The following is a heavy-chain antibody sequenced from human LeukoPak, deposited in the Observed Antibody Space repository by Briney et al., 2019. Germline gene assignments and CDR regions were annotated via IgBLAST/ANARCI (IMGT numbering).Heavy chain of an antibody. V-gene: IGHV3-23*01. D-gene: IGHD2-2*01. CDR1: GFTFSSSA. J-gene: IGHJ4*02. Sequence: GGSLRLSCAASGFTFSSSAMSWVRQAPGKGLEWVSSITNSGDRTYYADAVRGQFTISRDNSKSTLFLQMRSLRVEDTAIYYCAKDADWRPAADWGQGTLVIVSS. CDR2: ITNSGDRT. CDR3: AKDADWRPAAD.